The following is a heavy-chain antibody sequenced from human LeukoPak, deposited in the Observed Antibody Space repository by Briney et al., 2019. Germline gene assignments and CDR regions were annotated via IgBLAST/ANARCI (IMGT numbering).Heavy chain of an antibody. CDR1: GFTISSYW. CDR2: IKQDGSGK. J-gene: IGHJ3*02. Sequence: AGSLRLSCAASGFTISSYWMSWVRQAPGKGLEWAANIKQDGSGKYYVDSVNGRFTISRVNAKNSLYLQMNSLRAEDTAVYYCTRRSYCGGDCYGSDAFDIWGQGTMVTVSS. CDR3: TRRSYCGGDCYGSDAFDI. V-gene: IGHV3-7*02. D-gene: IGHD2-21*02.